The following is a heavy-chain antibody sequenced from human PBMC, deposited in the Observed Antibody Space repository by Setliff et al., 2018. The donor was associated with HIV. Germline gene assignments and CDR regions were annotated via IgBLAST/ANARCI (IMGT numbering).Heavy chain of an antibody. Sequence: ASVKVSCKASGYSFTSYGVSWVRQAPGQGLEWMGWISAYNVNTNYAQKLQGRVTMTTDTSTSTACMELRSLRSDDTAVYYCARGSSGYDNFDYWGQGTLVTVSS. CDR1: GYSFTSYG. CDR3: ARGSSGYDNFDY. CDR2: ISAYNVNT. J-gene: IGHJ4*02. V-gene: IGHV1-18*01. D-gene: IGHD5-12*01.